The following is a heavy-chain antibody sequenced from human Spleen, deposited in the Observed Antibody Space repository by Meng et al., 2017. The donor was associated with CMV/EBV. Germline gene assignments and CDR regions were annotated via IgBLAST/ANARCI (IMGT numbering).Heavy chain of an antibody. CDR3: VRGYNSFDS. J-gene: IGHJ4*02. D-gene: IGHD1-1*01. V-gene: IGHV3-23*01. Sequence: GESLKISCAASGFTFSSIAISWVRQAPGRGLEWVSSVSGSGGSTFYADSVKGRFTISRDNSKNTVFLQMNSLKTEDTAVFYCVRGYNSFDSWGQGTLVTVSS. CDR1: GFTFSSIA. CDR2: VSGSGGST.